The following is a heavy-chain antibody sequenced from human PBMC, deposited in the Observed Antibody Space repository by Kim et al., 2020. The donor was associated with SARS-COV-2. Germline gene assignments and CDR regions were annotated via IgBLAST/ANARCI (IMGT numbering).Heavy chain of an antibody. D-gene: IGHD3-10*01. CDR2: ISGSSSFI. Sequence: GGSLRLSCAASGFTFSTYSMNWVRQAPGKGLEWVSSISGSSSFIFYADSVKGRFTSSRDNAKNSLYLQMDSLRDEDTAVYYCASDAGVNDYWGQGTLVTVSS. CDR1: GFTFSTYS. J-gene: IGHJ4*02. CDR3: ASDAGVNDY. V-gene: IGHV3-21*01.